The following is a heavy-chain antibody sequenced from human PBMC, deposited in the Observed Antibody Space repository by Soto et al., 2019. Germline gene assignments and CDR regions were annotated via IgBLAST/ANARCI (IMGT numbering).Heavy chain of an antibody. J-gene: IGHJ6*02. V-gene: IGHV3-74*01. CDR2: INSDGSST. CDR1: GFTFSSYW. Sequence: PGWSLRLSGAAPGFTFSSYWMHCVRQAPGKGLVWVSRINSDGSSTSYADSVKGRFTISRDNAKNTLYLQMNSLRAEDTAVYYCARARGTIFGVGTNYGMDVWGQGTTVTVSS. D-gene: IGHD3-3*01. CDR3: ARARGTIFGVGTNYGMDV.